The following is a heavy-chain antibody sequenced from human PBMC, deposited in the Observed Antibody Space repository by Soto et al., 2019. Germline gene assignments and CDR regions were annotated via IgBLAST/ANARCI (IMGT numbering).Heavy chain of an antibody. Sequence: ASVKVSCKASGYTFISFYVHWVRQAPGQGLEWMGVINPNGGSTAYAQKFQGRVTMTRDTSTSTVYMELSSPRSEDTAVYYCARLATVTPPYYFDYWGQGTLVTVSS. CDR2: INPNGGST. CDR3: ARLATVTPPYYFDY. D-gene: IGHD4-17*01. CDR1: GYTFISFY. V-gene: IGHV1-46*01. J-gene: IGHJ4*02.